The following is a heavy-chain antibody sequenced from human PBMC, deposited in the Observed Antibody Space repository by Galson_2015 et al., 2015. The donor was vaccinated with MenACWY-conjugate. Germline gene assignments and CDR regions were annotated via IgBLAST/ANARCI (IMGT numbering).Heavy chain of an antibody. CDR1: GGSISSYY. CDR2: IYYSGST. V-gene: IGHV4-59*01. CDR3: AREARDDYKGLD. D-gene: IGHD5-24*01. J-gene: IGHJ4*02. Sequence: SETLSLTCTVSGGSISSYYWSWIRQPPGKGLEWIGYIYYSGSTNYNPSLKSRVTISVDTSKNQFSLKLSSVTAADTAVYYCAREARDDYKGLDWGQGTLVTVSS.